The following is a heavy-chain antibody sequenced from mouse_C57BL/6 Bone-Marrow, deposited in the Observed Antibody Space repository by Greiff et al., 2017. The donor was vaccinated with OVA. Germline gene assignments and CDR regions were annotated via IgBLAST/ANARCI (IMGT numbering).Heavy chain of an antibody. D-gene: IGHD2-2*01. CDR1: GYSFTGYY. CDR3: ARYGYDFSY. Sequence: EVQLQQSGPELVKPGASVKISCKASGYSFTGYYMNWVKQSPEKSLEWIGEINPSTGGTTYNQKFKAKATLTVDKSSSTAYMQLKSLTSEDSAVYYCARYGYDFSYWGQGTTLTVSS. V-gene: IGHV1-42*01. J-gene: IGHJ2*01. CDR2: INPSTGGT.